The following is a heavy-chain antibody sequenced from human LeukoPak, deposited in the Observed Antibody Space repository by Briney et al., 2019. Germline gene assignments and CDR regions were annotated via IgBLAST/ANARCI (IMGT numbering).Heavy chain of an antibody. Sequence: GGSLRLSCAASGFTFTNYWMSWVRQAPGKGLELVANIKQDRSEKYYVDSVKGRFTISRDNAKNSLYLQMNSLRAEDTAVYYCARLREIPVFGVVTKSTSYFDYWGQGTLVSVSS. CDR1: GFTFTNYW. D-gene: IGHD3-3*01. CDR2: IKQDRSEK. V-gene: IGHV3-7*01. J-gene: IGHJ4*01. CDR3: ARLREIPVFGVVTKSTSYFDY.